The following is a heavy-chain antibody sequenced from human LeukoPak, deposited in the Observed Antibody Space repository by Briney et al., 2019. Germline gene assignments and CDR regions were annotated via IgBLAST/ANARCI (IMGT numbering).Heavy chain of an antibody. CDR2: INHSGST. D-gene: IGHD5-18*01. V-gene: IGHV4-34*01. Sequence: SETLSLTCAVYGGSFSGYYWSWIRQPPGKGLEWIGEINHSGSTNYNPSLKSRVTISVDTSKNQFSLKLSSVTAADTAVYYCARVQTRGYSYGRRGKFDYWGQGTLVTVSS. CDR3: ARVQTRGYSYGRRGKFDY. J-gene: IGHJ4*02. CDR1: GGSFSGYY.